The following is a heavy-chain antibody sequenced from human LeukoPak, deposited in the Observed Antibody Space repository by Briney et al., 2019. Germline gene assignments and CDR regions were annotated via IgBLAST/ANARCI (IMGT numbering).Heavy chain of an antibody. Sequence: GGSLRLSCAASGFTFITYAFHWVRQAPGKGLEYVSAISNNGEDTYYADSVKGRFTISRDNSKNTLYLQMGSLRAEDMAVCYCVRGGGVVAGTYDYWGQGTLVTVSS. CDR3: VRGGGVVAGTYDY. D-gene: IGHD6-19*01. CDR2: ISNNGEDT. V-gene: IGHV3-64*02. CDR1: GFTFITYA. J-gene: IGHJ4*02.